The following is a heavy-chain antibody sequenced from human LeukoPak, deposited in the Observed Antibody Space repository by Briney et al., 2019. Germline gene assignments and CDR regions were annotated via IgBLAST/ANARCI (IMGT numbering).Heavy chain of an antibody. Sequence: GGSLRLSCAASGFTFSSYAMSWVRQAPGKGLEWVSAISGSGGSTYYADSVKGRFTISRDNSKNTLYLRMNSLRAEDTAVYYGANHYGSGTNYFDYWGQGTLVTVSS. V-gene: IGHV3-23*01. CDR2: ISGSGGST. J-gene: IGHJ4*02. CDR1: GFTFSSYA. CDR3: ANHYGSGTNYFDY. D-gene: IGHD3-10*01.